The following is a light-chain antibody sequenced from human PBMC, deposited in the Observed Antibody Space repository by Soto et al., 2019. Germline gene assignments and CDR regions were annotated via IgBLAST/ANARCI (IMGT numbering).Light chain of an antibody. CDR2: DAS. J-gene: IGKJ1*01. CDR3: QQYGSSPLT. CDR1: QSVSSY. Sequence: EIVLTQSPGTLSLSPGERATLSCRASQSVSSYLAWYQQKPGQVPRLLIYDASNRATGIPARFSGSGSGTDFTLTISRLEPEDFAVYYCQQYGSSPLTFGQGTKVDI. V-gene: IGKV3-20*01.